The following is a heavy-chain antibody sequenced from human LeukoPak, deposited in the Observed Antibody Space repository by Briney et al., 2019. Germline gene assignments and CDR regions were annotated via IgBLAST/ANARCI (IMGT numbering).Heavy chain of an antibody. D-gene: IGHD3-22*01. Sequence: SETLSLTCTVSGGSISSYYWSWVRQPPGKGLEWIGYIYYSGSTNYNPSLKSRVTISVDTSKNQFSLKLSSVTAADTAVYYCARHVPIVVVHHDAFDIWGQGTMVTVSS. CDR2: IYYSGST. CDR3: ARHVPIVVVHHDAFDI. V-gene: IGHV4-59*08. CDR1: GGSISSYY. J-gene: IGHJ3*02.